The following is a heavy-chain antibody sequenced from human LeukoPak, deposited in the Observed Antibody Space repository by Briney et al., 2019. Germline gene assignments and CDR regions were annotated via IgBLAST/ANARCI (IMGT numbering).Heavy chain of an antibody. Sequence: SDLTLANAAQSLRLTDTFSGCSLNTRGKGVHWIPHPPGKAPAELALSVWDNDRRYNPSLRSRLNISNDTSKNQVVLTMTNMDPVDTATYYCAHRVFQGGYWDSGKFDYWGQGTPVTVSS. D-gene: IGHD2-8*02. CDR3: AHRVFQGGYWDSGKFDY. V-gene: IGHV2-5*02. J-gene: IGHJ4*02. CDR1: GCSLNTRGKG. CDR2: SVWDNDR.